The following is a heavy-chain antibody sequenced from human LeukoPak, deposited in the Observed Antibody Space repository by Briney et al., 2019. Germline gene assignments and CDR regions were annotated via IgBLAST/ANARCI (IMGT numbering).Heavy chain of an antibody. Sequence: GESLKISCKGSGYSFTSYWIGWVRQMPGKGLEWMGIIYPGYSETRYSPSFQGQVTISADKSISTAYLQWSSLKASDTAMYYCARLNDYSNYRPLDFDYWGQGTLVTVSS. CDR1: GYSFTSYW. V-gene: IGHV5-51*01. D-gene: IGHD4-11*01. J-gene: IGHJ4*02. CDR3: ARLNDYSNYRPLDFDY. CDR2: IYPGYSET.